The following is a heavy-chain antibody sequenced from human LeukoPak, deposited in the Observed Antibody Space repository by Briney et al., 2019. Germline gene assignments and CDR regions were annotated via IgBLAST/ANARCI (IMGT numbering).Heavy chain of an antibody. Sequence: ASVKVSCKASGYTFSGHYLHWVRQAPGQGLEWVGRINPNSGGTKYAQKFQNRVTLTSDTSVNTAYMELNGLSSDDTAIYYCTRSWIQLWTPELDHWGQGTLVTVSS. CDR2: INPNSGGT. J-gene: IGHJ4*02. V-gene: IGHV1-2*06. CDR3: TRSWIQLWTPELDH. D-gene: IGHD5-18*01. CDR1: GYTFSGHY.